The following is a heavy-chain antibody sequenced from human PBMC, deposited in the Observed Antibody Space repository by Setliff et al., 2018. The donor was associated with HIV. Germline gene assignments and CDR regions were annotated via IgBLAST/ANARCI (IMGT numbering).Heavy chain of an antibody. J-gene: IGHJ4*02. V-gene: IGHV4-39*01. CDR1: GGSISNSRYY. D-gene: IGHD3-22*01. Sequence: SETLSLTCTVSGGSISNSRYYWSWIRQPPGKGLEWIGSIYYSGSTYYNPSLKSRVTISVDTSKNQFSLKLSSVTAADTAVYYCASRWGSYYDTNGHPFDYWGQGTLVTVSS. CDR2: IYYSGST. CDR3: ASRWGSYYDTNGHPFDY.